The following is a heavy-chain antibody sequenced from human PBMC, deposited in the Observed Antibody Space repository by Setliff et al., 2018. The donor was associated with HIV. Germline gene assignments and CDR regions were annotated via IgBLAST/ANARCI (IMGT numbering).Heavy chain of an antibody. CDR2: IYTSGST. J-gene: IGHJ4*02. D-gene: IGHD4-17*01. CDR3: ARAFYGDRFYFDY. V-gene: IGHV4-4*08. CDR1: GGSISSYY. Sequence: SETLSLTCTVSGGSISSYYWSWIRQPPGKGLEWIGYIYTSGSTNYNPSLKSRVTISVDTSKNQFSLKLSSVTAAEPAVYYCARAFYGDRFYFDYWGQGTLVTVSS.